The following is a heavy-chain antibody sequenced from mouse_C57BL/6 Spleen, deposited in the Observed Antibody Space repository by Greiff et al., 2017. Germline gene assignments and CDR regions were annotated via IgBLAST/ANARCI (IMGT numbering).Heavy chain of an antibody. CDR1: GFTFSSYA. Sequence: EVQLVESGGGLVKPGGSLKLSCAASGFTFSSYAMSWVRQTPEKRLEWVATISDGGSYTYYPDNVKGRFTISRDNAKNNLYLQMSHLKSEDTAMYYCAREDGYYDYYAMDYWGQGTSVTVSS. J-gene: IGHJ4*01. CDR3: AREDGYYDYYAMDY. V-gene: IGHV5-4*01. D-gene: IGHD2-3*01. CDR2: ISDGGSYT.